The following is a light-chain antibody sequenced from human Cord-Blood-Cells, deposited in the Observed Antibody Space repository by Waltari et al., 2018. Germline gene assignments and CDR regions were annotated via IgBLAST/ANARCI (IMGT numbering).Light chain of an antibody. CDR2: GAS. J-gene: IGKJ2*01. V-gene: IGKV3-20*01. Sequence: EIVLPQTPGTLSLSPGERATLSCRASQIVSSSYLAWYQQKPGQTPRLRIYGASSRATGIPDRFSGSGSGTDFTLTISRLEPEDFAVYYCQQYGSSPYTFGQGTKLEIK. CDR3: QQYGSSPYT. CDR1: QIVSSSY.